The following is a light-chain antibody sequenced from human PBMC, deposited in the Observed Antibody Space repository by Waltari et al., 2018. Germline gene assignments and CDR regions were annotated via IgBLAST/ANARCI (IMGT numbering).Light chain of an antibody. J-gene: IGKJ4*01. CDR3: QQHYIIPHT. CDR1: QSVLYSSNNKNY. V-gene: IGKV4-1*01. Sequence: DIEMTQSPDSLAVSLGERATINCKSSQSVLYSSNNKNYLAWYQHKPGQPPKLLIYWASTRESGVPERFSGSGSGTDFTLTISSLQAEDVAVYYCQQHYIIPHTFGGGTKVEVK. CDR2: WAS.